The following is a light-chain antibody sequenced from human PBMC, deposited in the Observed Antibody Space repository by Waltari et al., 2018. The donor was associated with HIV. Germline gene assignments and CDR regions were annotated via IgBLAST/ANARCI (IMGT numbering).Light chain of an antibody. CDR3: QQYYSTPLT. CDR2: WAS. J-gene: IGKJ4*01. CDR1: QSVLYSSNNKNY. V-gene: IGKV4-1*01. Sequence: DIVMTQSPDSLAVSLGERATINCKSSQSVLYSSNNKNYLAWYQQKPGQPPELLIYWASTRESGVPDRFSGSGSATDFTLTISSLQAEDVAVYYCQQYYSTPLTFDGGTQVEIK.